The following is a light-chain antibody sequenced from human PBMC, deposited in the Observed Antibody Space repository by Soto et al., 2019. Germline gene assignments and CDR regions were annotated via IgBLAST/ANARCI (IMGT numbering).Light chain of an antibody. V-gene: IGLV2-14*01. CDR2: EVF. J-gene: IGLJ2*01. CDR3: SSYTTSSTLIL. CDR1: SSDVGGYDV. Sequence: QSALTQPASVSGSPGQSITISCTGSSSDVGGYDVVSWYQQHPGKAPKLLIYEVFNRPSGVSNRFSGSKSANTASLTISGLQAEDEADYYCSSYTTSSTLILFGGGTKLTVL.